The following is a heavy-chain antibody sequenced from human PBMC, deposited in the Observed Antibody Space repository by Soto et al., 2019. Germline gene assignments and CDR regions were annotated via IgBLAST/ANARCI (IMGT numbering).Heavy chain of an antibody. V-gene: IGHV4-59*01. Sequence: QVQLQESGPGLVKPSETLSLTCTVSGGSISSYYWSWIRQPPGKGLEWIGYIYYSGSTNYNPSLKSRVTISVDTSKNQFSLKLSSVTAADTAVYYCARVTPLSDFWSGYYGNFDYWGQGTLVTVSS. J-gene: IGHJ4*02. CDR1: GGSISSYY. CDR2: IYYSGST. CDR3: ARVTPLSDFWSGYYGNFDY. D-gene: IGHD3-3*01.